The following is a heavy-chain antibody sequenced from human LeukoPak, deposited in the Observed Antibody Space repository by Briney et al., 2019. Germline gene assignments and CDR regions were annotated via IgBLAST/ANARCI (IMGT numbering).Heavy chain of an antibody. D-gene: IGHD2-21*02. CDR2: VRSDGSDK. J-gene: IGHJ4*02. CDR1: GFTFSFYG. CDR3: VRDRDWAFDY. Sequence: GGPLRLLCGASGFTFSFYGMHWVRQAPGKGLEWVTFVRSDGSDKYYADSVKGRFTFPRDNSKNTVSLQMNSLRPEDTAVYYCVRDRDWAFDYWGQGSLVTVSS. V-gene: IGHV3-30*02.